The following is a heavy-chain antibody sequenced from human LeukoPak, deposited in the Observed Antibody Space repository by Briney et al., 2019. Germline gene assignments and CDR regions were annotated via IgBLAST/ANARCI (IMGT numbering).Heavy chain of an antibody. D-gene: IGHD5-12*01. CDR1: GYNFTGYY. J-gene: IGHJ6*03. CDR3: ARFYSGYGNYYYYMDV. Sequence: GDSVKVSCKASGYNFTGYYLHWVRHAPGQGLEWMGWINPNNGGTNYAQQFQGGVTMTRDTSISTAYMELSRLRSDDTAVYYCARFYSGYGNYYYYMDVWGKGTTVTVSS. V-gene: IGHV1-2*02. CDR2: INPNNGGT.